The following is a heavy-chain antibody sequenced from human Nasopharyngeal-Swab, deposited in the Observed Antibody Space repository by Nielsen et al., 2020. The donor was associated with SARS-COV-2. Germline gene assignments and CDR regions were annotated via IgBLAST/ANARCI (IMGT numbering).Heavy chain of an antibody. J-gene: IGHJ4*02. CDR1: GYTFTSYA. D-gene: IGHD3-22*01. V-gene: IGHV1-3*01. Sequence: ASVKVSCKASGYTFTSYAMHWVRQAPGQRLEWMGWINAGNGNTKYSQKFQGRVTITRDTSASTAYMELSSLRSEDTAVYYCARNLRAHYYYGSSGYTGPADYWGQGTLVTVSS. CDR2: INAGNGNT. CDR3: ARNLRAHYYYGSSGYTGPADY.